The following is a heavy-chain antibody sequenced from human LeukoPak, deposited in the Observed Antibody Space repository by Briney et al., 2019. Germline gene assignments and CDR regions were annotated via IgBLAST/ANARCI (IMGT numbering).Heavy chain of an antibody. V-gene: IGHV3-21*01. J-gene: IGHJ5*02. CDR2: ISSSSSYI. CDR3: ARAPAAAAIGINWFDP. Sequence: GGSLRLSCAASGFTFSSYSMNWVRQAPGKGLEWVSSISSSSSYIYYADSVKGRFTISRDNAKNSLYLQMNSLRAEDTAVYYCARAPAAAAIGINWFDPWGQGTLVTVSS. CDR1: GFTFSSYS. D-gene: IGHD6-13*01.